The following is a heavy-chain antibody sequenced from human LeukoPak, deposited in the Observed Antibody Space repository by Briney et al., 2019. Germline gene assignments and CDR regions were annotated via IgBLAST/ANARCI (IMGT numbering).Heavy chain of an antibody. J-gene: IGHJ4*02. CDR3: AIYCSSTSCGFDY. V-gene: IGHV3-21*01. D-gene: IGHD2-2*01. CDR1: GFTFNKYA. CDR2: ISSSSSYI. Sequence: GGSLRLSCAASGFTFNKYALHWVRQAPGKGLEWVSSISSSSSYIYYADSVKGRFTISRDNAKNSLYLQMNSLRAEDTAVYYCAIYCSSTSCGFDYWGQGTLVTVSS.